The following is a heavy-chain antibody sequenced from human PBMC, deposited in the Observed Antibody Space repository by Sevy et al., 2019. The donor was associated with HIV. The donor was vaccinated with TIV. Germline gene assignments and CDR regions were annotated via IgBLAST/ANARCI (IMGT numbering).Heavy chain of an antibody. CDR1: GGSFSGYY. J-gene: IGHJ6*02. CDR3: ARGASGGYYYYGMDV. CDR2: INHSGST. V-gene: IGHV4-34*01. Sequence: SETLSLTCAVYGGSFSGYYWSWIRQPPGKGLEWIGEINHSGSTNYNPALNSRVTISVDTSKNQFSLKLSSVTAADTAVYYCARGASGGYYYYGMDVWGQGTTVTVSS. D-gene: IGHD3-10*01.